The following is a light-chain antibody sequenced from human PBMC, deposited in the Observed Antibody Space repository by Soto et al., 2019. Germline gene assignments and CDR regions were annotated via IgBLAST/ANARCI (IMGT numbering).Light chain of an antibody. J-gene: IGLJ2*01. V-gene: IGLV1-40*01. CDR2: GNS. CDR3: QSYDSSLSAVV. Sequence: QSVLTQPPSVYGAPGQRVTISCTGSSSNIGAGYDVHWYQQLPGTAPKLIIYGNSNRPSGVPDRFSGSKSGTSASLAITGLQAEDEADYYCQSYDSSLSAVVLGGGTKLTVL. CDR1: SSNIGAGYD.